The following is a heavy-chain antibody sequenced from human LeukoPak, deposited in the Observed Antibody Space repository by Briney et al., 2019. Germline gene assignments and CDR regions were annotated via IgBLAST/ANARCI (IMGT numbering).Heavy chain of an antibody. J-gene: IGHJ4*02. CDR3: VKDNPLDY. D-gene: IGHD1-14*01. CDR2: LNSDGSIT. Sequence: PGGSLRLSCAASGFTLSTYWMHWVRHAPGKGLVWVSGLNSDGSITGYVDSVKGRFTISRDNSKNTLYLHINSLRAEDTAVYYCVKDNPLDYWGQGTLVIVSS. V-gene: IGHV3-74*01. CDR1: GFTLSTYW.